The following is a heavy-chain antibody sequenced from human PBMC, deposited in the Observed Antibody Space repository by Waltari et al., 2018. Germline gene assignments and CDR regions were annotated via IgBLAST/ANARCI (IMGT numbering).Heavy chain of an antibody. CDR3: AKETLVGYVAFDI. V-gene: IGHV3-30*18. CDR1: GSTYSSYV. J-gene: IGHJ3*02. CDR2: ISYDGSNK. Sequence: VQLVESGGGVVQPWRHLRLSCAASGSTYSSYVIHWVRTAPGKGLEWVAVISYDGSNKYYADSVKGRFTISRDNSKNTLYRQMNSLRAEDTAVYYCAKETLVGYVAFDIWGQGTMVTVSS. D-gene: IGHD2-15*01.